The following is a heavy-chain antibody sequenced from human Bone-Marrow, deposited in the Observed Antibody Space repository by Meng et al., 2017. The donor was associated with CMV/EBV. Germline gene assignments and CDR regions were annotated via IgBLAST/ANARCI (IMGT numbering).Heavy chain of an antibody. CDR3: ARDSGNYDFDY. CDR2: INSDGSST. CDR1: GFTFSSYW. Sequence: GESLKISCAASGFTFSSYWMHWVRQAPGKGLVWVSRINSDGSSTSYADSVKGRFTISRDNAKNTLYLQMNSLRAEDTAVYYCARDSGNYDFDYWGQGPLVPVYS. J-gene: IGHJ4*02. V-gene: IGHV3-74*01. D-gene: IGHD4-11*01.